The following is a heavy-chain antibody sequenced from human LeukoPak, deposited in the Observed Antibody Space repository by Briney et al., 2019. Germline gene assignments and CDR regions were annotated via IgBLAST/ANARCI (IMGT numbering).Heavy chain of an antibody. D-gene: IGHD1-1*01. J-gene: IGHJ6*04. CDR1: GGTFSTYT. Sequence: ASVKVTCKASGGTFSTYTINWVRQAPGQGLEWMGGIIPIFGTANYAQKFQGRVKITADKSTSTVYMELSSLRSEDTAVYYCARDAGTTFYYGMDVWGKGTTVTVSS. CDR2: IIPIFGTA. V-gene: IGHV1-69*06. CDR3: ARDAGTTFYYGMDV.